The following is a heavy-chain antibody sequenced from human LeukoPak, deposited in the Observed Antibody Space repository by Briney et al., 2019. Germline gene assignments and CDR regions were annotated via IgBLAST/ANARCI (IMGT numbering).Heavy chain of an antibody. Sequence: GASVKVSCKASGYTFTGYYMHWVRQAPGQGLEWMGWINPNSGGANYAQKFQGRVTMTRDTSISTAYMELSRLRSDDTAVYYCARGARITIFGVVTPLHYWGQGTLVTVSS. J-gene: IGHJ4*02. CDR2: INPNSGGA. CDR3: ARGARITIFGVVTPLHY. D-gene: IGHD3-3*01. CDR1: GYTFTGYY. V-gene: IGHV1-2*02.